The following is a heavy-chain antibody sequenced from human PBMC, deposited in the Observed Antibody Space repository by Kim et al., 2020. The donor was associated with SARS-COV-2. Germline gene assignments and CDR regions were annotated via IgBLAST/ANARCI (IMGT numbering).Heavy chain of an antibody. CDR3: ARPYGGGY. CDR2: IYHRGFT. Sequence: SETLSLTCIVSGDSLVTSDYYWGWIRQPPGKGLEWIASIYHRGFTSYNPSLQSRVSISMDTFRNQFSLQLKSMTAVDTAMYYCARPYGGGYWGQGIMVTVSS. V-gene: IGHV4-39*01. D-gene: IGHD2-15*01. CDR1: GDSLVTSDYY. J-gene: IGHJ1*01.